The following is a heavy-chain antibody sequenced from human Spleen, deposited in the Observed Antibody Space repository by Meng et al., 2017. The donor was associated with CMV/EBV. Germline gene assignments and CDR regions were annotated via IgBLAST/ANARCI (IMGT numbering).Heavy chain of an antibody. CDR3: ARDGTTLYDY. CDR1: GFTVSGNY. J-gene: IGHJ4*02. V-gene: IGHV3-53*01. Sequence: GESLKISCAASGFTVSGNYMSWVRQGPGKGLEWVSLIYSGGSTYYADSVKGRFTISRNKSKNTLYLQMNSLRAEDTALYHCARDGTTLYDYWGQGTLVTVSS. CDR2: IYSGGST. D-gene: IGHD1-7*01.